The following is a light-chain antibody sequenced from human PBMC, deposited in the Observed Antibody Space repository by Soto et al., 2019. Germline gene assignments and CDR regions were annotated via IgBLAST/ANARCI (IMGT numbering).Light chain of an antibody. CDR1: SSDVGGYNF. CDR3: NSYTSGGTLVV. J-gene: IGLJ2*01. Sequence: QSVLTQPASVSGSPGQSITIPCTGTSSDVGGYNFISWYQQHPGKAPKLMIFDVSHRPSGVSNRFSGSKSDNTASLTISGLQAEDEADYYCNSYTSGGTLVVFGGGTQLTVL. CDR2: DVS. V-gene: IGLV2-14*03.